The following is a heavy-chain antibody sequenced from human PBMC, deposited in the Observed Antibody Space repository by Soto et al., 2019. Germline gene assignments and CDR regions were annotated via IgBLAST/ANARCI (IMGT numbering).Heavy chain of an antibody. V-gene: IGHV3-30-3*01. CDR2: ISKDGSNK. Sequence: QVQLVASGGGVVQPGRSLRLSCAASGFTFSSYVMHWVRQAPGKGLEWVVVISKDGSNKHYADSVKGRFTISRDNSKNTLYLQMNSLRAEDTAVYYCARSYCGDDCALDYWGQGPLVTV. CDR3: ARSYCGDDCALDY. J-gene: IGHJ4*02. CDR1: GFTFSSYV. D-gene: IGHD2-21*02.